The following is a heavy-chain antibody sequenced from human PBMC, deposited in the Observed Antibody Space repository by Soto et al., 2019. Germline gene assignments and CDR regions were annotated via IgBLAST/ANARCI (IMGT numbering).Heavy chain of an antibody. V-gene: IGHV1-69*13. D-gene: IGHD2-21*02. CDR3: AREGRGGDRNFDY. J-gene: IGHJ4*02. CDR2: IIPIFGTA. Sequence: GASVKVSCKASGGTFSSYAISWVRQAPGQGLEWMGGIIPIFGTANYAQKFQGRVMITADESTSTAYMELSSLRSEDTAVYYCAREGRGGDRNFDYWGQGTLVTVSS. CDR1: GGTFSSYA.